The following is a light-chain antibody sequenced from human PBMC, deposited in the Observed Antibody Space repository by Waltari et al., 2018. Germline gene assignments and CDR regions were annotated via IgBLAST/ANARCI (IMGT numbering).Light chain of an antibody. CDR3: QQYNKWLT. CDR2: GAV. J-gene: IGKJ4*01. CDR1: QSVSTD. V-gene: IGKV3-15*01. Sequence: EAVMTQSPATLSVSPGERVTLSCRASQSVSTDLAWYQQRPDQAPRLLIHGAVTRATGIPARFSGRGSGTEFTLTISSLQSEDSAVYYCQQYNKWLTFGGGTKVEI.